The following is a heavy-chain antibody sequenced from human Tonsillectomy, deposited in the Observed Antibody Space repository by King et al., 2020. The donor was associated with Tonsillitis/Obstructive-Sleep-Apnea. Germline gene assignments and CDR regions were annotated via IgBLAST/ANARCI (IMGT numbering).Heavy chain of an antibody. Sequence: QLQESGPGLVKPSGTLSLTCAVSGGSISSSNWWSWVRQPPGKGLEWIGEIYHSGSTNYNPSLKSRVTISVDKSKNQFSLKLSSVTAADTAVYYCASFSGCSGGSCYSGGVDYWGQVTLVTVSS. CDR1: GGSISSSNW. J-gene: IGHJ4*02. V-gene: IGHV4-4*02. CDR2: IYHSGST. D-gene: IGHD2-15*01. CDR3: ASFSGCSGGSCYSGGVDY.